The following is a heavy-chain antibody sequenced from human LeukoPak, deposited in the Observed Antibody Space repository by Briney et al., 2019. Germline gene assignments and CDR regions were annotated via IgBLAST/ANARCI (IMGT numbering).Heavy chain of an antibody. CDR2: ISGSGGST. CDR1: GFTFSSYA. CDR3: AKDQYCSGGSCYPISYYFDY. V-gene: IGHV3-23*01. Sequence: GGSLRLSCAASGFTFSSYAMSWVRQAPGKGLEWVSAISGSGGSTYYADPVKGRFTISRDNSKNTLYLQMNSLRAEDTAVYYCAKDQYCSGGSCYPISYYFDYWGQGTLVTVSS. D-gene: IGHD2-15*01. J-gene: IGHJ4*02.